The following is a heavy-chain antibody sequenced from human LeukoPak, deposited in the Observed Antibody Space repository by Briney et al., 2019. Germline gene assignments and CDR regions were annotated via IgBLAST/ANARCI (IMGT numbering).Heavy chain of an antibody. Sequence: ASVKVSCKASGYTFTGYYMHWVRQAPGQGLEWMGRIIPIFGTANYAQKFQGRVTITTDESTSIAYMELSSLRSEDTAVYYCARAARIAARTTDYWYFDLWGRGTLVTVSS. D-gene: IGHD6-6*01. CDR1: GYTFTGYY. V-gene: IGHV1-69*05. J-gene: IGHJ2*01. CDR3: ARAARIAARTTDYWYFDL. CDR2: IIPIFGTA.